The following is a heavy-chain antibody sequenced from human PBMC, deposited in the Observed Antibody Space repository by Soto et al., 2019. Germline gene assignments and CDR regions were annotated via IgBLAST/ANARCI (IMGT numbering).Heavy chain of an antibody. CDR1: GPTLITYH. CDR2: INTYNGMT. CDR3: AKSPRGEMATD. D-gene: IGHD5-12*01. J-gene: IGHJ4*02. V-gene: IGHV1-18*01. Sequence: QVQLVQSGGEVKKPGASVAVSGKAPGPTLITYHITWVRQAPGQGFEWMAWINTYNGMTDYAQRFQGRVTMTRDTSTSTAYMELRNLGSDDTAVYFCAKSPRGEMATDWGQGTLVTVSS.